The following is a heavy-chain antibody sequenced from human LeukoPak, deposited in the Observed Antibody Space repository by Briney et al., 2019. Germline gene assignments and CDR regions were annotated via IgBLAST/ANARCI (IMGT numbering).Heavy chain of an antibody. CDR1: GYTFTGYY. V-gene: IGHV1-2*02. Sequence: GASVEVSCKASGYTFTGYYTHWVRQAPGQGLEWMGWINPNSGGTNYAQKFQGRVTMTRDTSISTAYMELSRLRADDTAVYYCARDVSSRHLDYWGQGTLVTVSS. CDR2: INPNSGGT. J-gene: IGHJ4*02. D-gene: IGHD2/OR15-2a*01. CDR3: ARDVSSRHLDY.